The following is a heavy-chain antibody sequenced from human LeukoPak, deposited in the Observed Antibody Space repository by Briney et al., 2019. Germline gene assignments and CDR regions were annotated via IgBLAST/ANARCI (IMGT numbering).Heavy chain of an antibody. CDR3: CLQVFGTCNSFDM. CDR1: GASLRSYY. D-gene: IGHD3-10*02. J-gene: IGHJ3*02. CDR2: ITYSGNT. Sequence: SETLSLTCNVSGASLRSYYWSWIRQSPGKGLEWIGSITYSGNTQLNPSLRSRVTMSTDPPKSQFSLKLSSVTTAHTALYHCCLQVFGTCNSFDMWAQGTMVTVSS. V-gene: IGHV4-59*01.